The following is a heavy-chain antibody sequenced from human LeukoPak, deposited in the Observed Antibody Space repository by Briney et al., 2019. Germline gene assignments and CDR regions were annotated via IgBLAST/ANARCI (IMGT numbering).Heavy chain of an antibody. J-gene: IGHJ4*02. CDR1: GYTFTSYG. Sequence: ASVKVSCKASGYTFTSYGISWVRQAPGQGLEWMGWISAYNGNTNYAQKLQGRVTMTTDTSTSTAYMELRSLRSDDAAVYYCASPGYSGSTLDYWGQGTLVTVSS. V-gene: IGHV1-18*01. D-gene: IGHD1-26*01. CDR3: ASPGYSGSTLDY. CDR2: ISAYNGNT.